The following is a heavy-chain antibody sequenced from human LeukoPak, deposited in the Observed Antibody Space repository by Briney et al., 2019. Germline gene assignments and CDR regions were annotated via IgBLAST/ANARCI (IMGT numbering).Heavy chain of an antibody. CDR1: GFTFSNSA. J-gene: IGHJ4*02. Sequence: PGGSLRLSCAASGFTFSNSAMSWVRQAPGKGLEWVSIIGGRDDRTYYADSVKGRFTISRDNSKNILYLQMNSLRAEDTAVYYCAKDPNPFYDFWSGYKWGQGTLVTVSS. CDR2: IGGRDDRT. CDR3: AKDPNPFYDFWSGYK. D-gene: IGHD3-3*01. V-gene: IGHV3-23*01.